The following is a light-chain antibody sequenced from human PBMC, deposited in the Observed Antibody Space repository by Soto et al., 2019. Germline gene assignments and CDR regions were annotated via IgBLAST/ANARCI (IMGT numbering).Light chain of an antibody. V-gene: IGLV2-23*01. J-gene: IGLJ1*01. CDR3: CSYAGSSTSYV. CDR2: EGS. Sequence: QSALTQPASVSGFPGQSITISCTGTSSDFGSYNLVSWYLQHPGKAPKLLIYEGSKPPSGVSNRFSGSKSGNTASRTISGLQAEDEADYYCCSYAGSSTSYVFGTGTKLPVL. CDR1: SSDFGSYNL.